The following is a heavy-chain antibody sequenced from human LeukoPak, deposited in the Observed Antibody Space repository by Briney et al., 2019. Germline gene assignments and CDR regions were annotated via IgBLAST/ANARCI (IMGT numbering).Heavy chain of an antibody. V-gene: IGHV3-23*01. CDR1: GFNFNNFA. J-gene: IGHJ4*02. CDR2: MTGPADTT. Sequence: GGSLRLSCAASGFNFNNFAMSWVRQAPGKGLEWLSAMTGPADTTYYAESVKGRFTNSRDYSKSMVFLQMNSLRVEDTAIYYCAKGAEIDHWGQGTLVTVSS. CDR3: AKGAEIDH.